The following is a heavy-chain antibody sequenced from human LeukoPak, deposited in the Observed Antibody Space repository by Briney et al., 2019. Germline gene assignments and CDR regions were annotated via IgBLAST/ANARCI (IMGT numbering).Heavy chain of an antibody. CDR2: IYYSGST. Sequence: ETLSLTCTVSGGSISSYYWSWIRQPPGKGLEWIGYIYYSGSTNYNPSLKSRVTISVDTSKNQFSLKLSSVTAADTAVYYCARDLGPTTVTPWANAFDIWGQGTMVTVSS. CDR3: ARDLGPTTVTPWANAFDI. CDR1: GGSISSYY. D-gene: IGHD4-17*01. J-gene: IGHJ3*02. V-gene: IGHV4-59*12.